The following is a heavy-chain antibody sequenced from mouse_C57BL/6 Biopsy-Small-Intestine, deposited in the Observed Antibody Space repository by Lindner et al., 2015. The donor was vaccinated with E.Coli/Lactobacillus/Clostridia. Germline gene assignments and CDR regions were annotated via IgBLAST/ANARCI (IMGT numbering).Heavy chain of an antibody. CDR1: GYTFSIYG. Sequence: SVKVSCKASGYTFSIYGINWVRQAPGQGLEWMGWIGAYNSNTNYAQRVQGRVTMTTDTSTSTAFMELRSLRSDDTAVYYCARAGAAVTTHFDFWGQGTLVTVSS. CDR2: IGAYNSNT. CDR3: ARAGAAVTTHFDF. V-gene: IGHV1-59*01. J-gene: IGHJ4*01. D-gene: IGHD2-13*01.